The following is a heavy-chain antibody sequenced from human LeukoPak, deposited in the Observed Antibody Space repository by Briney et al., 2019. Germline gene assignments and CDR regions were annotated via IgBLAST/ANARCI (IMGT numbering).Heavy chain of an antibody. Sequence: SVKVSCKASGGTFSSYAISRVRQAPGQGLEWMGGIIPIFGTANYAQKFQGRVTITADESTSTAYMELSSLRSEDTAVYYCARSGIAVAGTLSHTFDYWGQGTLVTVSS. D-gene: IGHD6-19*01. CDR3: ARSGIAVAGTLSHTFDY. V-gene: IGHV1-69*13. J-gene: IGHJ4*02. CDR2: IIPIFGTA. CDR1: GGTFSSYA.